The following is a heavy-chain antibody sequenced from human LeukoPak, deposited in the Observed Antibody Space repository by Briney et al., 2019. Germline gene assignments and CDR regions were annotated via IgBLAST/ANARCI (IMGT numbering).Heavy chain of an antibody. CDR1: GYTFTGYY. V-gene: IGHV1-2*02. CDR2: INPNSGGT. Sequence: ASVKVSCKAPGYTFTGYYMHWVRQATGQGLEWMGWINPNSGGTNYAQKFQGRVTMTRDTSISTAYMELSRLRSDDTAVYYCARDELPITFGGLYYFDYWGQGTLVTVSS. D-gene: IGHD3-16*01. J-gene: IGHJ4*02. CDR3: ARDELPITFGGLYYFDY.